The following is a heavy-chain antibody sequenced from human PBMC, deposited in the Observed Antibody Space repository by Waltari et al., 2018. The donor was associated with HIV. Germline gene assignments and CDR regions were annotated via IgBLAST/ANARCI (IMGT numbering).Heavy chain of an antibody. J-gene: IGHJ3*02. Sequence: EVQLVESGGGLVQPGGSLRLSCAASGFTFSSYAMSWVRQAPGKGLEWVSGISGGGGSTYYAEPVKGRFTISRDNSKNTLYLQMNSLRAEDTAVYYCAKDQGLGSYGTRGAFDIWGQGTMVTVSS. CDR2: ISGGGGST. CDR3: AKDQGLGSYGTRGAFDI. V-gene: IGHV3-23*04. D-gene: IGHD5-18*01. CDR1: GFTFSSYA.